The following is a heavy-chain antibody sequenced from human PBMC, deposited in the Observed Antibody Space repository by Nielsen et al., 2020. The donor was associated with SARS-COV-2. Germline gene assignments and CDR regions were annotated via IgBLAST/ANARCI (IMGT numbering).Heavy chain of an antibody. Sequence: SETLSLTCTVSGGSISSYYWSWIRQPPGKGLEWIGYIYYSGSTNYNPSLKSRVTISVDTSKNQFSLKLSSVAAADTAVYYCARALGGYCNGGSCYSATFDPWGQGTLVTVSS. V-gene: IGHV4-59*01. D-gene: IGHD2-15*01. CDR3: ARALGGYCNGGSCYSATFDP. CDR2: IYYSGST. CDR1: GGSISSYY. J-gene: IGHJ5*02.